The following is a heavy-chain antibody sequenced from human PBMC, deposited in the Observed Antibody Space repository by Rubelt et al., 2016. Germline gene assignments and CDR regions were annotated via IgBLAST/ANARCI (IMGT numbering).Heavy chain of an antibody. CDR1: GYTFTGYY. CDR2: INPNSGGT. CDR3: ARDLYKGPRWLVAY. V-gene: IGHV1-2*02. J-gene: IGHJ4*02. D-gene: IGHD6-19*01. Sequence: QVQLVQSGAEVKKPGASVKVSCKASGYTFTGYYMHWVRQAPGQGLEWMGWINPNSGGTNYAENVTARVTRTRDTSISTAYMELSRLGSDDTAVYYCARDLYKGPRWLVAYWGQGTLVTVSS.